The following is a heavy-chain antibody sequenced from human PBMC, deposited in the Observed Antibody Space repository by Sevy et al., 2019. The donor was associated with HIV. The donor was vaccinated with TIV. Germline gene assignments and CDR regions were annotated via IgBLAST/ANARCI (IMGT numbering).Heavy chain of an antibody. Sequence: GGSLRLSCAASGFTFNNYCMNWVRQVPGKGLQWLSYISRSSRTTYYADSVQGRFTISRDNAKNSLYLQMNSLRADDTAVYYCARDSGSRGWPNYFDYWGQGTLVTVSS. D-gene: IGHD6-19*01. J-gene: IGHJ4*02. CDR1: GFTFNNYC. CDR3: ARDSGSRGWPNYFDY. V-gene: IGHV3-48*01. CDR2: ISRSSRTT.